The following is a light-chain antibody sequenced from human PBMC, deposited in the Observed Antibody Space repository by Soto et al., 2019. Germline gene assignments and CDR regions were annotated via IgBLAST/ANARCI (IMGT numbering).Light chain of an antibody. V-gene: IGLV1-40*01. CDR1: SSNIGAGYD. CDR3: QSYDSSLSGFYV. Sequence: QSVLTQPPSVSVAPGQRVTISCTGSSSNIGAGYDVHWYQQLPGTAPKLLIYGNSIRPSGVPDRFSGSKSGTSASLAITGLQAEDEADYYCQSYDSSLSGFYVFGTGTKVTVL. CDR2: GNS. J-gene: IGLJ1*01.